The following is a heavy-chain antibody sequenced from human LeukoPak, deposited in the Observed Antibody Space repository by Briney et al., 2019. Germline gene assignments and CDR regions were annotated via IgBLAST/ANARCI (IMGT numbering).Heavy chain of an antibody. J-gene: IGHJ4*02. CDR3: ARGVRWLQLSYFDY. Sequence: PGGSLRLSCAASGFTFSNAWMSWVRQAPGKGLEWVGRIKSKTDGGTTDYAAPVKGRFTISRDDSKNTLYLQMNSLKTEDTAVYYCARGVRWLQLSYFDYWGQGTLVTVSS. CDR2: IKSKTDGGTT. CDR1: GFTFSNAW. D-gene: IGHD5-24*01. V-gene: IGHV3-15*01.